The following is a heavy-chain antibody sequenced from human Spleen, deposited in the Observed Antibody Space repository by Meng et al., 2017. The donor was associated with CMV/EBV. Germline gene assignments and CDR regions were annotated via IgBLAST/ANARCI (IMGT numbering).Heavy chain of an antibody. Sequence: GQLPQWGAGLLKPSETLSLNCAVSGGSISSGSYYWSWIRQPAGKGLEWIGRIYTSGSTNYNPSLKSRVTISVDTSKNQFSLKLSSVTAADTAVYYCARGELAKSREPFDYWGQGTLVTVSS. CDR2: IYTSGST. CDR3: ARGELAKSREPFDY. J-gene: IGHJ4*02. CDR1: GGSISSGSYY. V-gene: IGHV4-61*02. D-gene: IGHD1-26*01.